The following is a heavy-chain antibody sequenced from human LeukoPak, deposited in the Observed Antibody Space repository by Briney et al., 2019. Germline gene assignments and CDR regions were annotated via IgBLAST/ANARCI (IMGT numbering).Heavy chain of an antibody. D-gene: IGHD3-10*01. CDR1: GGTFSSYA. CDR3: ARNRVAGSWFDP. V-gene: IGHV1-69*01. Sequence: GSSVKVSCKASGGTFSSYAISWVRQAPGQGLEWMGGIIPIFGTANYAQKFQGRVTITADESTSTAYMELSSLRSEDTAVYYCARNRVAGSWFDPWGQGTLVTVSS. CDR2: IIPIFGTA. J-gene: IGHJ5*02.